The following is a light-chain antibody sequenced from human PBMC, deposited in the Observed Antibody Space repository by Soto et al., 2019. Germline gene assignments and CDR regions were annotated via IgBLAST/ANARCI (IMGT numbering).Light chain of an antibody. V-gene: IGKV3-11*01. Sequence: EIVLAQSPATLSLSPGERATLSCRASQSVSIYLAWYQQKPGQAPRLLIYDASNRATGIPARFSGSGSGTDFTLTISSLEPEDFAVYYCQQYDNWPWTVGQVTKADIK. CDR3: QQYDNWPWT. CDR2: DAS. CDR1: QSVSIY. J-gene: IGKJ1*01.